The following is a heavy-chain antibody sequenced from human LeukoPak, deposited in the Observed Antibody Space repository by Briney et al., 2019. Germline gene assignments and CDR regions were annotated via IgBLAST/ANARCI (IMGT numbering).Heavy chain of an antibody. CDR3: ARGTTMIPGDAFDI. V-gene: IGHV4-38-2*02. CDR1: GYSISSGYY. D-gene: IGHD3-22*01. Sequence: SETLSLTCTVSGYSISSGYYWGWIRQPPGKGLEWVGYIYYSGSTYYNPSLKSRVTISVDTSKNQFSLKLSSVTAADTAVYYCARGTTMIPGDAFDIWGQGTMVTVSS. CDR2: IYYSGST. J-gene: IGHJ3*02.